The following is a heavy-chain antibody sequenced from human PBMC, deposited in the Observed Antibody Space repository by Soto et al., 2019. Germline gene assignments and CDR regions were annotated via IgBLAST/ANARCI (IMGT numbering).Heavy chain of an antibody. Sequence: EVQLLESGGGLVQPGGSLRLSCAASGFTFSNYAMSWVRQAPGKGLEWVSGINYSGGNTYYADSVKGRFIISRDNSKNTLYLQMNSLRAEDTAIYYCAKKYHYGSGTYLYYFDYWGQGTLVTVSS. CDR2: INYSGGNT. CDR1: GFTFSNYA. CDR3: AKKYHYGSGTYLYYFDY. V-gene: IGHV3-23*01. D-gene: IGHD3-10*01. J-gene: IGHJ4*02.